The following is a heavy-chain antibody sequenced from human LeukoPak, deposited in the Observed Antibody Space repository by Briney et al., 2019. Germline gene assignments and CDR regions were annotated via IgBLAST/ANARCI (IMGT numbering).Heavy chain of an antibody. CDR2: IKQDGSEK. J-gene: IGHJ6*03. Sequence: GGSLRLSCAASGFTFSSYWMSWVRQAPGKGLEWVANIKQDGSEKYYVDPVKGRFTISRDNAKNSLYLQMNSLRAEDTAVYYCARHKWRYYYYYMDVWGKGTTVTISS. CDR1: GFTFSSYW. D-gene: IGHD5-12*01. CDR3: ARHKWRYYYYYMDV. V-gene: IGHV3-7*01.